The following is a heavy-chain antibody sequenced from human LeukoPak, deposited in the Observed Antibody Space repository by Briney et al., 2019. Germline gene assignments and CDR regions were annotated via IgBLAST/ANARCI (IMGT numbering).Heavy chain of an antibody. CDR2: IYYTGST. D-gene: IGHD6-19*01. V-gene: IGHV4-39*01. Sequence: SETLSLTCTVSGGSMSNSSYYWGWIRQPPGKGLEWIGSIYYTGSTYYNPSFKSRITISVDTSKNQFSLKVISVTAADTAVYYCARWLHPSRYSSGWYYFDYWGQGTLVTVSS. CDR3: ARWLHPSRYSSGWYYFDY. J-gene: IGHJ4*02. CDR1: GGSMSNSSYY.